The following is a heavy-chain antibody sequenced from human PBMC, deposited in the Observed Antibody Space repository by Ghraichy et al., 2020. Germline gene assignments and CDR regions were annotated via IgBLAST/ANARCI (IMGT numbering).Heavy chain of an antibody. CDR2: IYHSGST. CDR3: VRHSELWSGYQLDY. CDR1: GYSISSGYY. V-gene: IGHV4-38-2*01. Sequence: SETLSLTCAVSGYSISSGYYWGWIRQPPGKGLQWIGSIYHSGSTYYDPSFKSRVTISIDTSKNQFSLKLASVTAEDAALYYCVRHSELWSGYQLDYWGQGALVTVSS. J-gene: IGHJ4*02. D-gene: IGHD3-3*01.